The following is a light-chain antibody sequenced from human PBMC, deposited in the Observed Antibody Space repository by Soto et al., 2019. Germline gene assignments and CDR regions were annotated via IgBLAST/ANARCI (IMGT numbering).Light chain of an antibody. CDR1: SSDVGAYNY. CDR2: EVS. V-gene: IGLV2-8*01. J-gene: IGLJ1*01. CDR3: SSYAGSNKRV. Sequence: QSVLTQPPSASGSPGQSVTISCTGSSSDVGAYNYVSWYQQHPGKAPKFMIYEVSKRPSGVPDHFSGSKSGNTASLTVSGLQAEDEADYYCSSYAGSNKRVFGTGTKVTVL.